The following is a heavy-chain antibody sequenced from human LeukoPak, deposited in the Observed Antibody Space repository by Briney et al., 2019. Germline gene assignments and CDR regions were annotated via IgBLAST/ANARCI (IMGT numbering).Heavy chain of an antibody. J-gene: IGHJ1*01. Sequence: ASVKVSCKASGYTFTGYYIHWVRQAPGQGLEWMGWINPNSGGTNYIQKFQGRVTMTRDTSISAAYMELSRLRADDTAVFYCARSTTPNENEFFEHWGQGTLVTVSS. CDR1: GYTFTGYY. CDR3: ARSTTPNENEFFEH. CDR2: INPNSGGT. D-gene: IGHD2/OR15-2a*01. V-gene: IGHV1-2*02.